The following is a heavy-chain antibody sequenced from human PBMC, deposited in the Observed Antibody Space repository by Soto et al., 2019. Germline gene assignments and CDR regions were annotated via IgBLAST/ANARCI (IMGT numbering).Heavy chain of an antibody. CDR3: ARVNYDDFWSGPYYFDY. D-gene: IGHD3-3*01. CDR1: GGSFSGYY. CDR2: INHSGRT. V-gene: IGHV4-34*01. J-gene: IGHJ4*02. Sequence: PSETLSLTCAVYGGSFSGYYWSWIRQPPGKGLEWIGEINHSGRTNYNPSLKSRVTISVDTSKNQFSLKLSSVTAADTAVYYCARVNYDDFWSGPYYFDYWGQGTLVTVSS.